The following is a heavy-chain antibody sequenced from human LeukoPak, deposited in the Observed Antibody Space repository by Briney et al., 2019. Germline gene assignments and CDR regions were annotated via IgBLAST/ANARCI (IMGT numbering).Heavy chain of an antibody. CDR2: IRSKAYGGTT. CDR3: TRALSLPGVGGRLDY. CDR1: GFTFGDYA. J-gene: IGHJ4*02. Sequence: PGGSLRLSCTASGFTFGDYAMSWVRQAPGKGLEWVGFIRSKAYGGTTEYAASVKGRFTISRDDSKSIAYLQMNSLKTEDTAVYYCTRALSLPGVGGRLDYWGQGTLVTVSS. V-gene: IGHV3-49*04. D-gene: IGHD3-16*01.